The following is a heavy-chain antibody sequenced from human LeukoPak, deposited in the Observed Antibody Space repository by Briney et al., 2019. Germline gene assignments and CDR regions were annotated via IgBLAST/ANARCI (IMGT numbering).Heavy chain of an antibody. CDR1: GGSISSSSYY. Sequence: PSETLSLTCTVSGGSISSSSYYWGWIRQPPGKGLEWIGSIYYSGSTYFNPSLKSRVTISVDTPKNQFSLKLSSVTAADTAVYYCASENGSGWYGDYWGQGTLVTVSS. V-gene: IGHV4-39*01. D-gene: IGHD6-19*01. J-gene: IGHJ4*02. CDR3: ASENGSGWYGDY. CDR2: IYYSGST.